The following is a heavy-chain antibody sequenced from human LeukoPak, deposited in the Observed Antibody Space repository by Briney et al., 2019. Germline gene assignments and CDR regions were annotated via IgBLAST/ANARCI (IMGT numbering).Heavy chain of an antibody. CDR1: GGSISSGGYY. CDR2: IYHSGST. J-gene: IGHJ5*02. CDR3: AREVINESSGSTNWFDP. Sequence: SQTLSLTCTVSGGSISSGGYYWSWIRQHPGKGLEWIGYIYHSGSTYCNPSLKSRVTISVDTSKNQFSLKLSSVTAADTAVYYCAREVINESSGSTNWFDPWGQGTLVTVSS. D-gene: IGHD3-10*01. V-gene: IGHV4-31*03.